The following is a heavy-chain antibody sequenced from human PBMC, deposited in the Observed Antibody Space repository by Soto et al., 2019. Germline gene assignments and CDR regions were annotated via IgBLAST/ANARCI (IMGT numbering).Heavy chain of an antibody. Sequence: QVQLVESGGGVVQPGRSLRLSCAASGFTFSSYAMHWVRQAPGKGLEWVAVISYDGSNKYYADSVKGRFTISRDNSKNTLYLQSNSLRAEDTAVYYCARDRSDRGYSYGYWRNAFDIWGHGTMVTVSS. V-gene: IGHV3-30-3*01. CDR3: ARDRSDRGYSYGYWRNAFDI. D-gene: IGHD5-18*01. CDR1: GFTFSSYA. J-gene: IGHJ3*02. CDR2: ISYDGSNK.